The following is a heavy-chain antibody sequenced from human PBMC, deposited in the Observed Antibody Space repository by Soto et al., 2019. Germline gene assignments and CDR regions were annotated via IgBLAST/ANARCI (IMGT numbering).Heavy chain of an antibody. J-gene: IGHJ4*02. CDR2: ISGTGVST. Sequence: GGSLRLSCAASGFTFSNYVMSWVRQAPGKGLEWVSSISGTGVSTYYADSVKGRFTISRDPSKNTLYLQMNSLRDDDTALYYCAKSLHTPIGYFDYWGQGALVTVSS. CDR3: AKSLHTPIGYFDY. D-gene: IGHD2-15*01. CDR1: GFTFSNYV. V-gene: IGHV3-23*01.